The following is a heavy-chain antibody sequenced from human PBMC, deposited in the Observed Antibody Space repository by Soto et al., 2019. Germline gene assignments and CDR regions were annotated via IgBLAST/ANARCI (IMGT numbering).Heavy chain of an antibody. V-gene: IGHV3-30*18. J-gene: IGHJ6*02. Sequence: GGSLRLSCAASGFTFSSYGMHWVRQAPGKGLEWVAVISYDGSNKYYADSVKGRFTISRDNSKNTLYLQMNSLRAEDTAVYYCAKRGGLEPYYYGMDVWGQGTTVTVSS. D-gene: IGHD1-1*01. CDR2: ISYDGSNK. CDR3: AKRGGLEPYYYGMDV. CDR1: GFTFSSYG.